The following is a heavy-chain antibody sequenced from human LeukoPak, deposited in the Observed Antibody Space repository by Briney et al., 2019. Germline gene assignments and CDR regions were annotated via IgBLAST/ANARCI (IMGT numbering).Heavy chain of an antibody. CDR3: AREKIPVERTNWFDP. CDR1: GFTFSSYG. J-gene: IGHJ5*02. Sequence: GGSLRLSCAASGFTFSSYGMHWVRQAPGKGLEWVAVIWYDGSNKYYADSVKGRFTISRDNSKNTLYLQMNSLRAEDTAVYYCAREKIPVERTNWFDPWGRGTLVTVSS. CDR2: IWYDGSNK. D-gene: IGHD1-1*01. V-gene: IGHV3-33*01.